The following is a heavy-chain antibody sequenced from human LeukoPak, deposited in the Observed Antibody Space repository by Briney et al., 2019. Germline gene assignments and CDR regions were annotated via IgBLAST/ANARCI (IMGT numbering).Heavy chain of an antibody. Sequence: PSETLSLTCAVSGGSISGGGYSWSWIRQPPGKGLEWIGYIYHSGSTYYNPSLKSRVTISVDRSKNQFSLKLSSVTAADTAVYYCARASSWGYFDYWGQGTLVTVSS. CDR1: GGSISGGGYS. CDR3: ARASSWGYFDY. V-gene: IGHV4-30-2*01. D-gene: IGHD3-16*01. CDR2: IYHSGST. J-gene: IGHJ4*02.